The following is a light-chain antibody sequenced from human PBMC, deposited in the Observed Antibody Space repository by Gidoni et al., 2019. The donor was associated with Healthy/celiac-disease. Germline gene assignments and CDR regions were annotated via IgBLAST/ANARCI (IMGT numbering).Light chain of an antibody. CDR2: AAS. Sequence: DIQMSQSPSSLSASVGDRVTIPCRASQGISNYLAWYQQKPGKVHKLLIYAASTLQSGVPSRFSGSGSGTDFTLTISSLQPEDVATYYCQKYNSAPLTFGGGTKVEIK. CDR1: QGISNY. CDR3: QKYNSAPLT. J-gene: IGKJ4*01. V-gene: IGKV1-27*01.